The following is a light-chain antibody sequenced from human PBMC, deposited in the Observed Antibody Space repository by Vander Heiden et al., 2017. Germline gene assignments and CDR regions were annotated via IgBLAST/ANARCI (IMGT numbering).Light chain of an antibody. CDR2: DAS. J-gene: IGKJ4*01. V-gene: IGKV3-11*01. CDR3: QQRSNWLT. Sequence: EIVLTQSPATLSWSLGERATLSCRASQSVSSYLAWYQQKPGQAPRLLIYDASNRATGIPARFSGSGSGTDFTLTISSLEPEDFAVYYCQQRSNWLTFGGGTKVEIK. CDR1: QSVSSY.